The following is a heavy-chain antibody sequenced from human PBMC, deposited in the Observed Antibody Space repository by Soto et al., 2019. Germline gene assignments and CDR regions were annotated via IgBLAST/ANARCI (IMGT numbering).Heavy chain of an antibody. Sequence: GGSLRLSCAASGFTFDDYAMHWVRQAPGKGLEWVSGISWNSGSIGYADSVKGRFTISRDNAKNSLYLQMNSLRAEDTALYYCAKISSTGGWFDPWGQGTLVTVSS. V-gene: IGHV3-9*01. CDR2: ISWNSGSI. D-gene: IGHD6-13*01. J-gene: IGHJ5*02. CDR1: GFTFDDYA. CDR3: AKISSTGGWFDP.